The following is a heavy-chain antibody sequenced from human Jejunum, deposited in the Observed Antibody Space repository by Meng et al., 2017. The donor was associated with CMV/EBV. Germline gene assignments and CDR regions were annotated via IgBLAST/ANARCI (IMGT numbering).Heavy chain of an antibody. CDR2: ISGDGGST. V-gene: IGHV3-74*01. D-gene: IGHD1-26*01. CDR1: GFTFCSHW. J-gene: IGHJ4*02. Sequence: EVQAVESGGGLVRPGGSLGLPSAPSGFTFCSHWMHWVRQDPGKGLVSVSRISGDGGSTSYADSVKGRFTISRDNAKNTLYLQMSSLRVEDTAMYYCARGVAESLGWEMGYWGQGTLVTVSS. CDR3: ARGVAESLGWEMGY.